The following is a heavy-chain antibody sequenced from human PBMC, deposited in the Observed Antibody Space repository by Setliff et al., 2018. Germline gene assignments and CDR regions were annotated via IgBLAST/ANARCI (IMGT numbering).Heavy chain of an antibody. J-gene: IGHJ5*01. D-gene: IGHD3-10*01. CDR3: ARDRGGTNPWFDF. Sequence: PGGSLSLSCVVSGLTVSNDFMGWVRQAPGKGLEWVSVIYNIGETRYADSVKGRFTISRDKSKNTLYLHLSSLRVEDTATYYCARDRGGTNPWFDFWGQGTQVTVSS. V-gene: IGHV3-53*01. CDR2: IYNIGET. CDR1: GLTVSNDF.